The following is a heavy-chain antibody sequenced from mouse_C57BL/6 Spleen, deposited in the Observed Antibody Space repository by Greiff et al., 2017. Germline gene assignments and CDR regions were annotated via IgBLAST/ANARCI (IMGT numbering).Heavy chain of an antibody. J-gene: IGHJ3*01. Sequence: QVQLKESGPGLVAPSQSLSITCTVSGFSLTSYAISWVRQPPGKGLEWLGVIWTGGGTNYNSALKSRLSISKNNSKSQVFLKMNRLHTDDTARYYCATFYCGYDGRFAYWGQGTLVTVSA. CDR1: GFSLTSYA. CDR3: ATFYCGYDGRFAY. CDR2: IWTGGGT. V-gene: IGHV2-9-1*01. D-gene: IGHD2-2*01.